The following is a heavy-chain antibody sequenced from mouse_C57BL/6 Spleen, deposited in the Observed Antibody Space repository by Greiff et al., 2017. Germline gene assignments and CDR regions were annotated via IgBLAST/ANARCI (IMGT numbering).Heavy chain of an antibody. J-gene: IGHJ4*01. V-gene: IGHV1-50*01. Sequence: QVQLQQPGAELVKPGASVKLSCKASGYTFTSYWMQWVKQRPGQGLEWIGEIDPSDSNTNYNQKFKGKATLTVDTSSSTAYMQLSSLTSEDSAVYDCARGVYYGYDRDAMDYWGQGTSVTVSS. CDR2: IDPSDSNT. CDR1: GYTFTSYW. D-gene: IGHD2-2*01. CDR3: ARGVYYGYDRDAMDY.